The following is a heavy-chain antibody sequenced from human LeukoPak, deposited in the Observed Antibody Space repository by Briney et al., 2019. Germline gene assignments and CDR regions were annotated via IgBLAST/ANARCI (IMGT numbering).Heavy chain of an antibody. J-gene: IGHJ3*02. CDR2: IYSGGST. Sequence: GGSLRLSCAASGFTVSSNYMSWVRQAPGKGLEWVSLIYSGGSTYYADSVKGRFTISRQNAKNSLFLQMNSLRAEDTAVYYCARHRSGGSQDDAFDIWGQGTMVTVSS. D-gene: IGHD2-15*01. CDR1: GFTVSSNY. V-gene: IGHV3-53*01. CDR3: ARHRSGGSQDDAFDI.